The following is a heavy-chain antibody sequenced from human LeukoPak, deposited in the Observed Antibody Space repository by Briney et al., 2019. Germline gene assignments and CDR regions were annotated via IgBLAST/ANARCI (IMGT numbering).Heavy chain of an antibody. CDR1: GFTFSSYD. CDR2: IRFDGSNR. J-gene: IGHJ4*02. D-gene: IGHD6-19*01. CDR3: AKRGSGSYEFDY. V-gene: IGHV3-30*02. Sequence: HPGGSLRLSCAASGFTFSSYDMHWVRQAPGKGLEWVAYIRFDGSNRYFADSVKGRFTISRDNSKNTLYLQMNSLRAEDTAVYYCAKRGSGSYEFDYWGQGTLVTVSS.